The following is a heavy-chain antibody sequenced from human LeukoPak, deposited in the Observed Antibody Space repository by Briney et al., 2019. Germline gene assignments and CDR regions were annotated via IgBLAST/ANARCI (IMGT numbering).Heavy chain of an antibody. CDR3: TGGPYSSSWYSRGLDY. CDR2: IRGKAYGGTT. D-gene: IGHD6-13*01. J-gene: IGHJ4*02. V-gene: IGHV3-49*03. Sequence: GGSLRLSCTASGFTFGDYAMSWFRQAPGKGLEWVGFIRGKAYGGTTEYAASVKGRFTISRDDSKSIAYLQMNSLKTEDTAVYYCTGGPYSSSWYSRGLDYWGQGTLVTVSS. CDR1: GFTFGDYA.